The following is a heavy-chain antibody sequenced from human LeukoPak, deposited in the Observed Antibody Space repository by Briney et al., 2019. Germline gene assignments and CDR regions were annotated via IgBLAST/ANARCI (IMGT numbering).Heavy chain of an antibody. Sequence: ASVKVSFKASGYTFTSYGISWVRQAPGQGLEWMGWISAYNGNTNYAQKLQGRVTMTTDTSTSTAYMELRSLRSDDTAVYYCARDTLGTMIVVVPDYWGQGTLVTVSS. CDR2: ISAYNGNT. D-gene: IGHD3-22*01. V-gene: IGHV1-18*01. CDR3: ARDTLGTMIVVVPDY. J-gene: IGHJ4*02. CDR1: GYTFTSYG.